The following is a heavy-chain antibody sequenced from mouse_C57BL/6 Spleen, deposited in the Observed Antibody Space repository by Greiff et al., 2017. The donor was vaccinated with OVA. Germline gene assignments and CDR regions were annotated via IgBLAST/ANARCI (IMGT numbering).Heavy chain of an antibody. Sequence: VQLQQSGAELMKPGASVKLSCKATGYTFTGYWIEWVKQRPGHGLEWIGEILPGSGSTNYNEKFKGKATFTADTSSNTAYMQLSRLTTEDSAIYYCATGLYYGNYEVPFDYWGQGTTLTVSS. J-gene: IGHJ2*01. V-gene: IGHV1-9*01. CDR3: ATGLYYGNYEVPFDY. D-gene: IGHD2-1*01. CDR2: ILPGSGST. CDR1: GYTFTGYW.